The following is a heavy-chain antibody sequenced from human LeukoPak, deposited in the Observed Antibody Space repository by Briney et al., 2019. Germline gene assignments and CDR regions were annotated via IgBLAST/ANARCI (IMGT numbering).Heavy chain of an antibody. Sequence: ASVKVSCKVSGYTLTELSMHWVRQAPGKGLEWMGGFDPEDGETIYAQKFQGRVTMTEDTSTDTAYMELSRLRSDDTAVYYCAISSMTTVVTLFDYWGQGTLVTVSS. CDR3: AISSMTTVVTLFDY. CDR1: GYTLTELS. CDR2: FDPEDGET. V-gene: IGHV1-24*01. J-gene: IGHJ4*02. D-gene: IGHD4-23*01.